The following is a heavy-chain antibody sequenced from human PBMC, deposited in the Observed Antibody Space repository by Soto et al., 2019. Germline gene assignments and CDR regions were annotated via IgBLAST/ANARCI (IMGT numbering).Heavy chain of an antibody. J-gene: IGHJ4*02. CDR2: INHSGST. V-gene: IGHV4-34*01. CDR1: GGSFSGYY. Sequence: QVQLKQWGAGLLKPSETLSLTCAVYGGSFSGYYWNWIRQPPGKGLEWIGEINHSGSTNYNPSLKSRVTRSIDTSKNQFSLKLSSVTAADTAVYYCGGGFDHWGQGTLVTVSS. CDR3: GGGFDH.